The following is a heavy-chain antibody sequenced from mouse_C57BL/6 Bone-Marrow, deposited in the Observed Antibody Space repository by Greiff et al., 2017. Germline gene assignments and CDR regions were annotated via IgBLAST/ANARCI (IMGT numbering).Heavy chain of an antibody. CDR3: ARAGTEYALDY. J-gene: IGHJ4*01. CDR2: IDPRDGST. D-gene: IGHD3-3*01. V-gene: IGHV1-85*01. CDR1: GYTFTSYV. Sequence: VQLQQSGPELVKPGASVKLSCKASGYTFTSYVINWVKQRPGQGLEWIGWIDPRDGSTNYNEKFKGKGTLTVDTSSSTAYMELQSLTSEDSAVYVCARAGTEYALDYWGQGTSVTVSS.